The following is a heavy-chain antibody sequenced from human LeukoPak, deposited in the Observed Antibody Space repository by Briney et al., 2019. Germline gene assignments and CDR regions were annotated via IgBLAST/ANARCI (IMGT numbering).Heavy chain of an antibody. Sequence: PGGSLRLSCAASGFTFSSYGMHWVRQAPGKGREWVAVIWYDGSNKYYADSVKGRFTISRDNSKNTLYLQMNSLRAEDTAVYYCARVGGDYDCPDYWGQGTLVTVSS. J-gene: IGHJ4*02. D-gene: IGHD5-12*01. CDR1: GFTFSSYG. CDR3: ARVGGDYDCPDY. V-gene: IGHV3-33*01. CDR2: IWYDGSNK.